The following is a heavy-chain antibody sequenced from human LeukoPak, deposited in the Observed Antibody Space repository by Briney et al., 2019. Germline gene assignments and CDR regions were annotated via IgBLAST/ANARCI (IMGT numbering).Heavy chain of an antibody. V-gene: IGHV4-59*08. J-gene: IGHJ4*02. CDR1: GGSISSYY. CDR2: IYHSGST. D-gene: IGHD2-21*01. Sequence: PSETLSLTCTVSGGSISSYYWSWIRQPAGKGLEWIGYIYHSGSTYYNPSLKSRVTISVDRSKNQFSLKLSSVTAADTAVYYCARHVDGRPFPDFDYWGQGTLVTVSS. CDR3: ARHVDGRPFPDFDY.